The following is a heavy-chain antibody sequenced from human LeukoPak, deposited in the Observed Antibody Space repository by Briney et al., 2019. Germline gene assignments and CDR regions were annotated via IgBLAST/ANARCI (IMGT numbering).Heavy chain of an antibody. CDR1: GFTFSIYW. CDR3: ARDRAVAGLFDP. CDR2: IKEDGSEK. Sequence: QPGGSLRLSCEASGFTFSIYWMSWVRQAPGKGLEWVANIKEDGSEKDYVDSVKGRFIIPRDNVKNSLYLQMNSLRPEDTAMYYCARDRAVAGLFDPWGQGTLVTVSS. J-gene: IGHJ5*02. D-gene: IGHD6-19*01. V-gene: IGHV3-7*01.